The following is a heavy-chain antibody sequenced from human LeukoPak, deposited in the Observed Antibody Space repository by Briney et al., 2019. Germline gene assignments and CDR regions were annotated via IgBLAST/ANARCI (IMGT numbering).Heavy chain of an antibody. D-gene: IGHD7-27*01. CDR2: IKEDGSEK. CDR3: ARDRSPNWAYWYFDL. CDR1: GFSFSNYW. Sequence: GGSLRLACAASGFSFSNYWMSWVRQAPGKRLEWVANIKEDGSEKYYVDSVKGRFTISRDNAKNSLYLQMNSLRVEDTAVYYCARDRSPNWAYWYFDLWGRGTLVTVSS. V-gene: IGHV3-7*04. J-gene: IGHJ2*01.